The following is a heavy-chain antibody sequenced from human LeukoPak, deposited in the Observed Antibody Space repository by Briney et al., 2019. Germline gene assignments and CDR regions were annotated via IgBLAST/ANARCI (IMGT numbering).Heavy chain of an antibody. CDR1: GGSISYYY. V-gene: IGHV4-59*01. D-gene: IGHD5-12*01. Sequence: KPSETLSLTCTVSGGSISYYYWSWIRQSPGKGLEWIGYIYYSGTTNYNPSLKSRVTISVDPSKNQFSLQLRSVTAADTAVYYCARVIGGFWLPSLNWFDPWGQGTLVTVSS. J-gene: IGHJ5*02. CDR3: ARVIGGFWLPSLNWFDP. CDR2: IYYSGTT.